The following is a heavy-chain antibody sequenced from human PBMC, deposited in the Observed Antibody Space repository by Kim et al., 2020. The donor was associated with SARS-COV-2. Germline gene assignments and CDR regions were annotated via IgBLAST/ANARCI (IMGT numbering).Heavy chain of an antibody. Sequence: RSRVTISVDTSKNQFSLKLSSVTAADTAVYYCARLWSFPAAESWDWFDPWGQGTLVTVSS. J-gene: IGHJ5*02. CDR3: ARLWSFPAAESWDWFDP. D-gene: IGHD2-2*01. V-gene: IGHV4-34*01.